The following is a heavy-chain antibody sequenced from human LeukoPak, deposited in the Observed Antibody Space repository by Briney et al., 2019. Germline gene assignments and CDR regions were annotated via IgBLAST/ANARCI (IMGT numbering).Heavy chain of an antibody. V-gene: IGHV4-39*01. J-gene: IGHJ4*02. CDR2: IFYSGTT. CDR3: ARLSNYGGHSGDGY. Sequence: SETLSLTCTVSGGAPSSSNYYWPWIRQPPGKGLEWIGSIFYSGTTHYNPSLKSRVTISVDTSKNQFSLKLTSVTAADTAVYYCARLSNYGGHSGDGYWGQGTLVTVSS. D-gene: IGHD4-23*01. CDR1: GGAPSSSNYY.